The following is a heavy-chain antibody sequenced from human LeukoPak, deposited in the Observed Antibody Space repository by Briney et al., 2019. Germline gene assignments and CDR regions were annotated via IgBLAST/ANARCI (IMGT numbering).Heavy chain of an antibody. CDR2: IYYSGST. Sequence: KPSETLSLTCTVSGGSISSYYWSWIRQPPGKGLEWFGYIYYSGSTNYNPSLKSRVTISVDTSKNQFSLKLSSVAAADTAVYYCARARRYLDFDYWGQGTLVTVSS. D-gene: IGHD3-9*01. V-gene: IGHV4-59*01. CDR1: GGSISSYY. CDR3: ARARRYLDFDY. J-gene: IGHJ4*02.